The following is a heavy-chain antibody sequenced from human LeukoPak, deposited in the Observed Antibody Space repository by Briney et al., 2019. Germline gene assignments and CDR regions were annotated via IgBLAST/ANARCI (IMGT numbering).Heavy chain of an antibody. CDR1: GYTFTSYG. D-gene: IGHD3-22*01. J-gene: IGHJ4*02. V-gene: IGHV1-18*01. CDR3: ARDQTCYYDSSGYQFHYFDY. Sequence: ASVKVSCKASGYTFTSYGISWVRQAPGQGLEWMGWISAYNGNTNYAQKLQGRVTMTTDTSTSTAYMELRSLRSEDTAVYYCARDQTCYYDSSGYQFHYFDYWGQGTLVTVSS. CDR2: ISAYNGNT.